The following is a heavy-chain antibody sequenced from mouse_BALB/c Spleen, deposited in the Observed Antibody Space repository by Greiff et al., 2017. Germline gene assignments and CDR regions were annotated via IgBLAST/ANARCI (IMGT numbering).Heavy chain of an antibody. V-gene: IGHV5-4*02. CDR1: GFTFSDYY. Sequence: EVHLVESGGGLVKPGGSLKLSCAASGFTFSDYYMYWVRQTPEKRLEWVATISDGGSYTYYPDSVKGRFTISRDNAKNNLYLQMSSLKSEDTAMYYCARETAGTKFAYWGQGTLVTVSA. CDR2: ISDGGSYT. CDR3: ARETAGTKFAY. J-gene: IGHJ3*01. D-gene: IGHD4-1*01.